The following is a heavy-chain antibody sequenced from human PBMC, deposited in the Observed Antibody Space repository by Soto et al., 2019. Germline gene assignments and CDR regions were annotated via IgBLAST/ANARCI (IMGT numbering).Heavy chain of an antibody. CDR1: GGSFSDFA. D-gene: IGHD2-15*01. J-gene: IGHJ4*02. Sequence: QVQLAQSGAEVRKPGSSVKVSCRASGGSFSDFAFSWVRQAPGQGLEWMGGIIPMFAATKYAQRFQGRVTITADASTRTVYLGLSSITSDDSAVYYCARGGIVAVPAALSSYDDYTNYRFDSWGQGTLVSVSS. CDR3: ARGGIVAVPAALSSYDDYTNYRFDS. V-gene: IGHV1-69*01. CDR2: IIPMFAAT.